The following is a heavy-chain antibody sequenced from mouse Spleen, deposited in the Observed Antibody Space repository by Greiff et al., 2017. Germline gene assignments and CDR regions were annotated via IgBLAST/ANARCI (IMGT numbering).Heavy chain of an antibody. V-gene: IGHV1-69*01. CDR1: GYTFTSYW. D-gene: IGHD2-3*01. CDR3: ARGGIYDGSVDY. J-gene: IGHJ2*01. Sequence: QVHVKQPGAELVMPGASVKLSCKASGYTFTSYWMHWVKQRPGQGLEWIGEIDPSDSYTNYNQKFKGKATLTVDKSSSTAYMQLSSLTSEDSAVYYCARGGIYDGSVDYWGQGTTLTVSS. CDR2: IDPSDSYT.